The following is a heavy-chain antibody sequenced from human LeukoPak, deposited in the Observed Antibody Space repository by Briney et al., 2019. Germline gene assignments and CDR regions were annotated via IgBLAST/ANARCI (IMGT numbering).Heavy chain of an antibody. D-gene: IGHD5-18*01. CDR3: ARRSGYSYGYYFDY. J-gene: IGHJ4*02. V-gene: IGHV4-61*02. Sequence: PSETLSLTCTVSGGSITSGSYFWSWIRQPAGKGLEWIGRISTSGSTNYNPSLKSRVTISVDTSNKHFSLQLSSLTAADTAVYYCARRSGYSYGYYFDYWGQGTLVTVSS. CDR1: GGSITSGSYF. CDR2: ISTSGST.